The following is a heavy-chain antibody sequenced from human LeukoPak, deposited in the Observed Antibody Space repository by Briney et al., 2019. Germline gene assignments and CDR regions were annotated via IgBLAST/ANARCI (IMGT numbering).Heavy chain of an antibody. Sequence: PSETLSLTCAVYGGSFSGYYWSWIRQPPGKGLEWIGEINHSGSTNYNPSLKSRVTLSVDTSKNQFSLKLSSVTAADTAVYYCARGLNWNYNYWGQGTLVTVSS. J-gene: IGHJ4*02. D-gene: IGHD1-7*01. V-gene: IGHV4-34*01. CDR1: GGSFSGYY. CDR2: INHSGST. CDR3: ARGLNWNYNY.